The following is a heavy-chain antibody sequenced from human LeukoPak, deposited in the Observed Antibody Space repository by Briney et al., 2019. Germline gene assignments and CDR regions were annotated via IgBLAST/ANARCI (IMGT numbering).Heavy chain of an antibody. V-gene: IGHV1-69*13. Sequence: SVKVSCKASGGTFSSYAISWVRQAPGQGLEWMGGIIPIFGTANYAQKFQGRVTITADESTSIAYMELSSLRSEDTAVYYCARDLLTTKAFDIWGQGTMVTVSS. CDR2: IIPIFGTA. J-gene: IGHJ3*02. CDR1: GGTFSSYA. D-gene: IGHD4-17*01. CDR3: ARDLLTTKAFDI.